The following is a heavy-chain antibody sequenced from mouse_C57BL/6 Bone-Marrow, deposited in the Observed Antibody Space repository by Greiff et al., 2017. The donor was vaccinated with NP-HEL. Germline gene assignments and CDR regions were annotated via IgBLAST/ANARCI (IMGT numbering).Heavy chain of an antibody. Sequence: QVQLQQPGAELVKPGASVKMSCKASGYTFTSYWITWVKQRPGQGLERIGDIYPGSGSTNYNEKFKSKATLTVDTSSSTAYMQLSSLTSEDSAVYYCARLGPNWAWFAYWGQGTLVTVSA. V-gene: IGHV1-55*01. D-gene: IGHD4-1*01. CDR3: ARLGPNWAWFAY. CDR1: GYTFTSYW. J-gene: IGHJ3*01. CDR2: IYPGSGST.